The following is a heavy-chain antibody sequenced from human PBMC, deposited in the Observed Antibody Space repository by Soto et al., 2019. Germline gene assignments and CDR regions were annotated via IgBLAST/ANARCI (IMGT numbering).Heavy chain of an antibody. CDR2: INSDGSST. Sequence: QPGGSLRLSCAASGFTFSSYWMHWVRQAPGKGLEWVSRINSDGSSTSYADSVKGRFTIPRDNAKNTLYLQMNSLRAEDTAVYHCAGFSLLPADAFDIWGQGTMVTVSS. CDR1: GFTFSSYW. J-gene: IGHJ3*02. CDR3: AGFSLLPADAFDI. V-gene: IGHV3-74*01. D-gene: IGHD3-22*01.